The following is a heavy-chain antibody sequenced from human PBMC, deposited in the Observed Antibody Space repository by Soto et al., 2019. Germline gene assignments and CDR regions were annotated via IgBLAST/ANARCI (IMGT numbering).Heavy chain of an antibody. Sequence: GASVKVSCKASGGTFSSYAISWVRQAPGQGLEWMGGIIPIFGTANYAQKFQGRVTITADESTSTAYMELSSLRSEDTAVYYCARDEGYCISTSCYSFGVNWFDPWGQGTLVTVSS. J-gene: IGHJ5*02. CDR1: GGTFSSYA. CDR3: ARDEGYCISTSCYSFGVNWFDP. CDR2: IIPIFGTA. V-gene: IGHV1-69*13. D-gene: IGHD2-2*01.